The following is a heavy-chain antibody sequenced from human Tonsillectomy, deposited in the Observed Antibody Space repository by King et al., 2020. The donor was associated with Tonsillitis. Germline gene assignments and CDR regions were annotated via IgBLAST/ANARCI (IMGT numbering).Heavy chain of an antibody. CDR3: AKEGAAAGPYYFDY. V-gene: IGHV3-23*03. D-gene: IGHD6-13*01. CDR2: IYSGGSST. CDR1: GFTFSSYA. J-gene: IGHJ4*02. Sequence: VQLVESGGGLVQPGGSLRLSCAASGFTFSSYAMSWVRQAPGKRLEWVSVIYSGGSSTYYADSVKGRFTISRDNSKNTLYLQMNSLRAEDTAVYYCAKEGAAAGPYYFDYWGQGTLVTVSS.